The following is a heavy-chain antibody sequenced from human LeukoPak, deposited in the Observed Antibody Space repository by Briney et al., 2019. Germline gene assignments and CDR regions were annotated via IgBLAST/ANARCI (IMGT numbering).Heavy chain of an antibody. V-gene: IGHV3-23*01. J-gene: IGHJ4*02. CDR1: GFTFSSYA. CDR2: ISGSGGST. Sequence: GGSLRLSRAASGFTFSSYAMSWVRQAPGKGLEWVSAISGSGGSTYYADSVKGRFTISRNNFKDTLYLPMNSLRGGDTALYYCAKVKWGLLSPIFDYWGRGTLVSVSS. D-gene: IGHD1-26*01. CDR3: AKVKWGLLSPIFDY.